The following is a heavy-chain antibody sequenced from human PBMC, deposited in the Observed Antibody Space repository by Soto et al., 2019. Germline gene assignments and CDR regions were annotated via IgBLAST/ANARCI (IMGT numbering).Heavy chain of an antibody. CDR3: AREPATAKPEGVDF. J-gene: IGHJ4*02. Sequence: DSVKVSGKASGYTFSDYYIHWLRQAPGQGLEWMGWINPNSGGTKYAPKFQGGVTMTRDTSITTAYMELSRLRSGDTAVYYCAREPATAKPEGVDFWGQGTLVTVSS. D-gene: IGHD1-1*01. V-gene: IGHV1-2*02. CDR1: GYTFSDYY. CDR2: INPNSGGT.